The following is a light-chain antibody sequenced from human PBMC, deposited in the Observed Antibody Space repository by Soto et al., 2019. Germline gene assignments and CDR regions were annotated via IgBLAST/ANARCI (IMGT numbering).Light chain of an antibody. J-gene: IGKJ1*01. CDR3: QHYSTWLWT. V-gene: IGKV3-15*01. CDR2: GAS. Sequence: EIVMTQSPATLXXSPGERATLSCRASQSVSSKLAWYQQKPGQGPRLLIYGASTRATGIPARFSGSGSGTEFTLTISSLQSEDFAVYYCQHYSTWLWTFGQGTKVEIK. CDR1: QSVSSK.